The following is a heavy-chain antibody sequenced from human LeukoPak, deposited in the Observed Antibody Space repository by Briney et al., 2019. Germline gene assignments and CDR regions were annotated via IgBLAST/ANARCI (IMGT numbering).Heavy chain of an antibody. CDR3: ARGVTTYCSSTSCLDAFDI. Sequence: GASVKVSCKASGYTFTSYDINWVRQATGQGLEWMGWMNSNSGNTGYAQKFQGRVTITRNTSICTAYMELSSLRSEDTAVYYCARGVTTYCSSTSCLDAFDIWGQGTMVTVSS. J-gene: IGHJ3*02. V-gene: IGHV1-8*03. CDR2: MNSNSGNT. D-gene: IGHD2-2*01. CDR1: GYTFTSYD.